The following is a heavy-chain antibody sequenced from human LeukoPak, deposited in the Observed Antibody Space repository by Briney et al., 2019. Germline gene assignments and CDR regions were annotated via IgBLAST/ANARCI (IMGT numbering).Heavy chain of an antibody. D-gene: IGHD6-6*01. V-gene: IGHV3-23*01. CDR1: GFTFSSYA. Sequence: GGSLRLSCAASGFTFSSYAMSWVRQAPGRGLEWVSAISGSGGSIYYADSVKGRFTISRDNSKNTLYLQMNSLRAEDTAVYYCAKDSSPQLYVSLYYWGQGTLVTVSS. J-gene: IGHJ4*02. CDR3: AKDSSPQLYVSLYY. CDR2: ISGSGGSI.